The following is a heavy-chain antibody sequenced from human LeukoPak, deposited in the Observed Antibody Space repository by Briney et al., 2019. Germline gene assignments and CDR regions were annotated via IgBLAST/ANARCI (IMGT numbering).Heavy chain of an antibody. CDR1: GFTFSSYG. CDR2: ISYDGSNK. D-gene: IGHD1-26*01. V-gene: IGHV3-30*03. J-gene: IGHJ4*02. CDR3: ARETAGATYYFDY. Sequence: QPGRSLRLSCAASGFTFSSYGMHWVRQAPGKGLEWVAVISYDGSNKYYADSVKGRFTISRDNSKNTLYLQMNSLRAEDTAVYYCARETAGATYYFDYWGQGTLVTVSS.